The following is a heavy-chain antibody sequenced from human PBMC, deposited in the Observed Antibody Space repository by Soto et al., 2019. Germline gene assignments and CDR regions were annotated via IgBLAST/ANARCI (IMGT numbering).Heavy chain of an antibody. CDR2: INPSGGST. D-gene: IGHD6-13*01. V-gene: IGHV1-46*01. CDR1: GYTFSSYY. CDR3: ARPYNSSWYDGTY. Sequence: QVQLVQSGAEVKKPGASVKVSCKASGYTFSSYYMHWVRQAPGQGLEWMGIINPSGGSTSYAQKFQGRVTRTRDTSTSTVYMELSSLRSEETAVYYCARPYNSSWYDGTYWGQGTLVTVSS. J-gene: IGHJ4*02.